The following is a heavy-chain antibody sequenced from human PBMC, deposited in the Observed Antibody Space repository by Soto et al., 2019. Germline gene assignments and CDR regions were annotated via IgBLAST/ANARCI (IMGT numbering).Heavy chain of an antibody. V-gene: IGHV3-30-3*01. CDR1: GFTFSSYA. CDR3: ARGGAAGDAFDI. CDR2: ISYDGSNK. J-gene: IGHJ3*02. Sequence: QVQLVESGGGVVQPGRSLRLSCAASGFTFSSYAMHWVRQAPGKGLEWVAVISYDGSNKYYADSVKGRFTISRDNSKNTLYLQMISLRAEDTAVYYCARGGAAGDAFDIWGQGTMVTVSS. D-gene: IGHD6-13*01.